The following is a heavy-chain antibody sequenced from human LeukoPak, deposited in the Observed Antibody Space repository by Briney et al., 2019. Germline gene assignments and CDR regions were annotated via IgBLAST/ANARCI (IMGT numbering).Heavy chain of an antibody. CDR1: GGSISSYY. J-gene: IGHJ4*02. D-gene: IGHD3-22*01. CDR3: ASSYDSSGSSVGYFDY. Sequence: SETLSLTCTVSGGSISSYYWSWIRQPPGKGLEWIGYIYYSGSTNYNPSLQSRGPISVVKSKNQFSLKLSSVTAVDTAVYDCASSYDSSGSSVGYFDYWGQGTLVTVSS. V-gene: IGHV4-59*01. CDR2: IYYSGST.